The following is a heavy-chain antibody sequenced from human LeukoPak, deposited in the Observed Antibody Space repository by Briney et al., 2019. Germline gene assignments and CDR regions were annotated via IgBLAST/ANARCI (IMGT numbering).Heavy chain of an antibody. J-gene: IGHJ4*02. Sequence: GGSLRLSCAASGFTFSSYAMSWVRQAPGKGLEWVSAISGSGGSTYYADSVKGRFTISRDNSKNTLYLQMNSLRAEDTAVYYRAKELPVPSSWYGNARSPFDYWGQGTLVTVSS. CDR2: ISGSGGST. CDR1: GFTFSSYA. V-gene: IGHV3-23*01. D-gene: IGHD6-13*01. CDR3: AKELPVPSSWYGNARSPFDY.